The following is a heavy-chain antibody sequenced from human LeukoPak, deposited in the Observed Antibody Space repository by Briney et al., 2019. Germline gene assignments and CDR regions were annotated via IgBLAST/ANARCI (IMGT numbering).Heavy chain of an antibody. CDR3: ARHKGSSWSYYFDY. J-gene: IGHJ4*02. Sequence: SETLSLTCTVSGGSISSYYWSWIRQPPGKGLEWIGYIYYSGSTNYNPSLKSRVTVSVDTSKNQFSLKLSSVTAADTAVYYCARHKGSSWSYYFDYWGQGTLVTVSS. CDR2: IYYSGST. D-gene: IGHD6-13*01. V-gene: IGHV4-59*08. CDR1: GGSISSYY.